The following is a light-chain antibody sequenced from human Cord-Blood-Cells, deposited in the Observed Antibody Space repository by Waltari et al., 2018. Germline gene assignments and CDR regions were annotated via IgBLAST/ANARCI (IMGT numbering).Light chain of an antibody. V-gene: IGLV2-14*01. J-gene: IGLJ3*02. Sequence: QSALTQPASVSGSPGHSITISCTGTSSDVGGYTYVSWYQEHPGKAPKLMIYDVRNRPSGVSNRFSGSKSGNTASLTISGLQAEDEADYYCSSYTSSSTLGVFGGGTKLTVL. CDR1: SSDVGGYTY. CDR3: SSYTSSSTLGV. CDR2: DVR.